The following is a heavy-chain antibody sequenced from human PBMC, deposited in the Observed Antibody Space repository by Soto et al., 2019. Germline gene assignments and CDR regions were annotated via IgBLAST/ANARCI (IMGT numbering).Heavy chain of an antibody. CDR3: ARAPYNWKI. CDR2: VFHTGNT. CDR1: GDSIRSYY. V-gene: IGHV4-59*01. Sequence: SETLSLTCSVSGDSIRSYYWTWIRQPPGKGLQWIGYVFHTGNTNYNPSLKSRVTISEDASKNQVSLRLTSVTAADTAVYFCARAPYNWKIWCQGNMVTVSS. J-gene: IGHJ4*02. D-gene: IGHD1-20*01.